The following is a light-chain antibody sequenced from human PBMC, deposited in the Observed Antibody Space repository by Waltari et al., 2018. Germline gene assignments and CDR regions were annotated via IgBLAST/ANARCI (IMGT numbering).Light chain of an antibody. Sequence: QSALTQPRSVSGSPGQSVTISCAGTGSDVGDFNSVSWYQLPPGTAPRLVIFDVTKPPSGVPDRFSGSKSGTSASLTVSGLQAEDEADYYCCSYAGIWVFGGGTKLTVL. CDR1: GSDVGDFNS. CDR3: CSYAGIWV. CDR2: DVT. J-gene: IGLJ3*02. V-gene: IGLV2-11*01.